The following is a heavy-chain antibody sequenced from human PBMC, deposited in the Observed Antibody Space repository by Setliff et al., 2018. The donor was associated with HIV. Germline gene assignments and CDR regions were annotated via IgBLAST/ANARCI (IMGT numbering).Heavy chain of an antibody. CDR2: VYCDGRT. V-gene: IGHV4-39*07. CDR3: ARGGTVSADFDS. J-gene: IGHJ4*02. CDR1: GDSIRTGAYY. Sequence: PSETLSLTCTGSGDSIRTGAYYWGWIRQPPGKGLAWIGSVYCDGRTFYNPSLKSRLAISVDTSKNQFSLRLNSVTAADTAVYFCARGGTVSADFDSWGQGTLVTVSS. D-gene: IGHD6-19*01.